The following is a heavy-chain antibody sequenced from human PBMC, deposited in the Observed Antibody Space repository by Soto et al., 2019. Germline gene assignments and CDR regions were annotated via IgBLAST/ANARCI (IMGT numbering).Heavy chain of an antibody. D-gene: IGHD6-13*01. Sequence: QVQLVESGGGVVQPGRSLRLSCAASGFTFSSYGMHWVRQAPGKGLEWVAVISYDGSNKYYADSVKGRFTISRDNSKNTLYLXXXXXRAXXTXVYXXXKXXXAGSSWYATYDAFDIWGQGTMVTVSS. CDR1: GFTFSSYG. CDR3: XKXXXAGSSWYATYDAFDI. V-gene: IGHV3-30*18. J-gene: IGHJ3*02. CDR2: ISYDGSNK.